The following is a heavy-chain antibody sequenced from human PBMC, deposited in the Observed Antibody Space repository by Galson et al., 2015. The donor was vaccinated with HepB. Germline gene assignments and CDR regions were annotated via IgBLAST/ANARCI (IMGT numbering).Heavy chain of an antibody. D-gene: IGHD3-22*01. V-gene: IGHV1-18*04. CDR3: ARGPAITMIVVGAPVADY. Sequence: QSGAEVKKPGESLKISCKASGYTFTSYGISWVRQAPGQGLEWMGWISAYNGNTNYAQKLQGRVTMTTDTSTSTAYMELRSLRSDDTAVYYCARGPAITMIVVGAPVADYWGQGTLVTVSS. J-gene: IGHJ4*02. CDR1: GYTFTSYG. CDR2: ISAYNGNT.